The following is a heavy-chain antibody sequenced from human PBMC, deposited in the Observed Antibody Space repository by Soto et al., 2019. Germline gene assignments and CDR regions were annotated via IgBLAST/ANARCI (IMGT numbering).Heavy chain of an antibody. CDR1: GGSMSVGSYY. Sequence: PSETLSLTCSVSGGSMSVGSYYWGWIRQPPGKGLEWIGSVYHSGSSYYNPSLKSRVTISVDTSKKQFSLKLRSVTAADTAVYFCARHRTGDYGSGLDYWGQGTLVTVSS. CDR3: ARHRTGDYGSGLDY. J-gene: IGHJ4*02. CDR2: VYHSGSS. D-gene: IGHD3-10*01. V-gene: IGHV4-39*01.